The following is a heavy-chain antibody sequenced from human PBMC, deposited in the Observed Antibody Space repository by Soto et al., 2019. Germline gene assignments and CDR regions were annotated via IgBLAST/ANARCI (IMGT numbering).Heavy chain of an antibody. Sequence: SGGSLRLSCAASGFTFSSYEMNWVRQAPGKGLEWVSYISSTGNTIFYADSVKGRFTISRDSTKNSLYLQMNTLRAEDTAVYYCARVLSTMTTFAYWGQGALVTVSS. J-gene: IGHJ4*02. CDR3: ARVLSTMTTFAY. CDR2: ISSTGNTI. CDR1: GFTFSSYE. V-gene: IGHV3-48*03. D-gene: IGHD4-17*01.